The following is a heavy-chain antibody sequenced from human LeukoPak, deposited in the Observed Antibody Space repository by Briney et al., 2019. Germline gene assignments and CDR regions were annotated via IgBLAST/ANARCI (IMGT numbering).Heavy chain of an antibody. CDR1: GDSISSSTYY. CDR3: ARERLVTGGKYNWFDP. J-gene: IGHJ5*02. CDR2: IYYNGRT. V-gene: IGHV4-39*07. D-gene: IGHD3-9*01. Sequence: KTSETLSLTCTVSGDSISSSTYYWGWIRQSPAKGLEGIANIYYNGRTYYNPSLKSRVTISEDTSNNQFSLKLSSVTAADTAVYYCARERLVTGGKYNWFDPWGQGTLVTVSS.